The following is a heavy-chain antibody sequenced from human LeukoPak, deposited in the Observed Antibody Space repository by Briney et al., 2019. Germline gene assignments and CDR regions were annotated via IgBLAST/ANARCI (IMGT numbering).Heavy chain of an antibody. D-gene: IGHD6-19*01. Sequence: GGSLRLSCAASGFTFSSYGMHWVRQAPGKGLEWVAVIWYDGSNKYYADSVKGRFTISRDNSKNTLYLQMNSPRAEDTAVYYCAREDSSGWYHYFDYWGQGTLVTVSS. J-gene: IGHJ4*02. CDR1: GFTFSSYG. CDR3: AREDSSGWYHYFDY. CDR2: IWYDGSNK. V-gene: IGHV3-33*01.